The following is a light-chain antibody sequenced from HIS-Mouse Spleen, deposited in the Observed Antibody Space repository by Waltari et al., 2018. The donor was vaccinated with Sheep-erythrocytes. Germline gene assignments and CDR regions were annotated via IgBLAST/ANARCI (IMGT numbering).Light chain of an antibody. Sequence: EIVLTQSPGTLSLSPGERATLSCRASQSVSSSYLAWYQQKPGQAPRLLIYGGSSRATGVPDRLSGSRSGTDFTLTISRLEPEDFAVYYCQQYGSSPTFGQGTKLEIK. CDR1: QSVSSSY. V-gene: IGKV3-20*01. CDR2: GGS. CDR3: QQYGSSPT. J-gene: IGKJ2*01.